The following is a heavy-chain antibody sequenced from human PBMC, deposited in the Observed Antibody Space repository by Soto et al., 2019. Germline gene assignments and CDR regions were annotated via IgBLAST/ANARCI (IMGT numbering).Heavy chain of an antibody. J-gene: IGHJ3*02. V-gene: IGHV1-8*01. D-gene: IGHD3-16*02. CDR2: MNPNSGNT. CDR1: GYTFTSYD. Sequence: ASVKVSCKASGYTFTSYDINWVRQATGQGLEWMGWMNPNSGNTGYAQKFQGRVTMTRNTSISTAYMELSSLRSEDMAVYYCARGVRDYVWGSYRVNAFDIWGQGTMVTVSS. CDR3: ARGVRDYVWGSYRVNAFDI.